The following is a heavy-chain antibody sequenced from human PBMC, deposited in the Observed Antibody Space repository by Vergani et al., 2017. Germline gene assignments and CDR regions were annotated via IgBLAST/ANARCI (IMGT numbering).Heavy chain of an antibody. V-gene: IGHV4-31*03. J-gene: IGHJ4*02. CDR2: IYSTGST. Sequence: QVQLQESGPGLVKPSQTLSLTCSVSGDSISSGVYYWNWIRQHPGKGLEWIGYIYSTGSTHHNPSLRRRINMSVDTSKNQFSLKLNSVTAADTAMYYCARMGGYXEGDAFRIGYFDSRGPGILVTVSS. CDR3: ARMGGYXEGDAFRIGYFDS. CDR1: GDSISSGVYY. D-gene: IGHD2-2*01.